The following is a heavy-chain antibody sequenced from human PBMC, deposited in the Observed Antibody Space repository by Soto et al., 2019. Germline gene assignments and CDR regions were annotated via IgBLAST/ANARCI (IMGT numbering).Heavy chain of an antibody. J-gene: IGHJ4*02. D-gene: IGHD6-13*01. CDR2: ISSSGSTI. CDR3: ARDPAGPFDY. CDR1: GFTFSSYE. Sequence: GGSLRLSCAASGFTFSSYEMNWVRQAPGKGLEWVSYISSSGSTIYYADSVKGRLTISRDNAKNSLYLQMNSLRAEDTAVYYCARDPAGPFDYWGQGTLVTVSS. V-gene: IGHV3-48*03.